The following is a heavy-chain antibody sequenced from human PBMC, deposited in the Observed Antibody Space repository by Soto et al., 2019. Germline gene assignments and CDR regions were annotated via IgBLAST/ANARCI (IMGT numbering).Heavy chain of an antibody. J-gene: IGHJ5*02. Sequence: ASVKVSCKASGYTFTSYAMHWVRQAPGQRLEWMGWINAGNGNTKYSQKFQGRVTITRDTSASTAYMELSSLRSEDTAVYYCARDRIDYEFWSGSPFDPGGQGTLVTVAS. CDR3: ARDRIDYEFWSGSPFDP. CDR2: INAGNGNT. CDR1: GYTFTSYA. V-gene: IGHV1-3*01. D-gene: IGHD3-3*01.